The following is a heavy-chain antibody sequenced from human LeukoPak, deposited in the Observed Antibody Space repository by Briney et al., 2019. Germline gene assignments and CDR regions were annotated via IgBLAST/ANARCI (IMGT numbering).Heavy chain of an antibody. J-gene: IGHJ6*02. CDR2: ISSSGSTI. D-gene: IGHD3-9*01. CDR1: GFVFDEHG. Sequence: GGSLRLSCTASGFVFDEHGMTWVRQVPGKGLEWVSYISSSGSTIYYADSVKGRFTISRDNAKNSLYLQMNSLRAEDTAVYYCAGHFDRGPPTGMDVWRQGTTVTVS. CDR3: AGHFDRGPPTGMDV. V-gene: IGHV3-48*03.